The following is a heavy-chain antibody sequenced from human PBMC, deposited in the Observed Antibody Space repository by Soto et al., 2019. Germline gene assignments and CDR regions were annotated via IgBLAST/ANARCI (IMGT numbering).Heavy chain of an antibody. CDR2: FLPIFGTA. V-gene: IGHV1-69*01. CDR3: ARPVGGAKEFSFDY. Sequence: QVQLVQSGAEVKKPGSSVKVSCKASGGTFSSYAISWVRQAPGQGLEWMGGFLPIFGTASYAQKFQGRVAITADESTITAYMELSSLRSEDTGVYYCARPVGGAKEFSFDYWGQGTLVTVSS. CDR1: GGTFSSYA. D-gene: IGHD1-26*01. J-gene: IGHJ4*02.